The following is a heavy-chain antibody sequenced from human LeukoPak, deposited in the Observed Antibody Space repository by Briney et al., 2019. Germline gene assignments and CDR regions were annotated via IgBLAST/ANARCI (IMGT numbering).Heavy chain of an antibody. CDR1: GFTLSTYD. D-gene: IGHD2-15*01. CDR3: AKERCSGSACYIFDS. CDR2: IWNDGSNT. J-gene: IGHJ4*02. Sequence: GGSLRLSCAASGFTLSTYDIHWVRQAPGKGLEWVAVIWNDGSNTYYADSVKGRFTISRDNSKSTLSLQLSSLGVEDTVVYYCAKERCSGSACYIFDSWGQGTLVIVSA. V-gene: IGHV3-30*02.